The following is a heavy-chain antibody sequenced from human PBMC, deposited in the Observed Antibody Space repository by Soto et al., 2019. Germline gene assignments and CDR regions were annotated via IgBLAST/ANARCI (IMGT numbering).Heavy chain of an antibody. CDR2: TYFRSKWYN. D-gene: IGHD6-13*01. V-gene: IGHV6-1*01. CDR3: ARDTFGSTRSGFDS. J-gene: IGHJ4*02. Sequence: PSQTLSLTCAISGDSVSSNTASWNWIRQSPSRGLEWLGRTYFRSKWYNDYAVSVKSRIIINPDTSKNQFSLNLNSVTGADTAVYYCARDTFGSTRSGFDSWGQGTLVTVSS. CDR1: GDSVSSNTAS.